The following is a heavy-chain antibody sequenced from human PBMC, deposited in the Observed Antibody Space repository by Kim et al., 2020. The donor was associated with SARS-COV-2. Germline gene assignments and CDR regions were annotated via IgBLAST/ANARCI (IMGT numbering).Heavy chain of an antibody. V-gene: IGHV4-39*07. CDR1: GGSISSSSYY. CDR3: ARGEDIVVVPAAIRPYGSSGGYFDY. Sequence: SETLSLTCTVSGGSISSSSYYWGWIRQPPGKGLEWIGSIYYSGSTYYNPSLKSRVTISVDTSKNQFSLTLSSVTAADTAVYYCARGEDIVVVPAAIRPYGSSGGYFDYWGQGTLVTVSS. CDR2: IYYSGST. D-gene: IGHD2-2*02. J-gene: IGHJ4*02.